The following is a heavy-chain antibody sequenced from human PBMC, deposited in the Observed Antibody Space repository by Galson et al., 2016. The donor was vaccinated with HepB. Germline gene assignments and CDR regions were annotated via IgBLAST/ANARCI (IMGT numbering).Heavy chain of an antibody. CDR2: TSWNDGSR. V-gene: IGHV3-9*01. D-gene: IGHD3-3*01. CDR1: GFAFDDYA. Sequence: SLRLSCAASGFAFDDYAMHWVRQAPGKGLEWVSGTSWNDGSRGYADSVKGRFTISRDNAKNSLYLQMNSLRTEDTALYYCARDTDETYYDFWTGPPTMDVWGQGTTVTVSS. J-gene: IGHJ6*02. CDR3: ARDTDETYYDFWTGPPTMDV.